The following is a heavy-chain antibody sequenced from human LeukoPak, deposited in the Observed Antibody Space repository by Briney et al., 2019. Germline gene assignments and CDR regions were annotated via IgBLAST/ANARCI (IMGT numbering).Heavy chain of an antibody. CDR2: IYYSGST. J-gene: IGHJ4*02. CDR1: GGSISSSSYY. Sequence: PETLSLTCTVSGGSISSSSYYWGWIRQPPGKGLEWIGSIYYSGSTHYNPSLKSRVTISVDTSKNQFSLKLSSVTAADTAVYYCARGVLGWLRSCYYFDYWGQGTLVTVSS. V-gene: IGHV4-39*07. CDR3: ARGVLGWLRSCYYFDY. D-gene: IGHD5-12*01.